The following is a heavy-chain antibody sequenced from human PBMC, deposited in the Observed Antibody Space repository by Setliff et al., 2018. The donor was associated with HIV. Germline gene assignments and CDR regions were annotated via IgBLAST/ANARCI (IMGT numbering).Heavy chain of an antibody. CDR2: IYYSGST. CDR1: GGSINSSSYY. D-gene: IGHD3-3*01. CDR3: ARQFRYDFWSAYYGHFYYYIDV. J-gene: IGHJ6*03. V-gene: IGHV4-39*01. Sequence: SETLSLTCIVSGGSINSSSYYWAWIRQPPGKGLEWIGSIYYSGSTYYNPSLKSRVTISVDTSKNHFSLKLSSVTAADTAVYYCARQFRYDFWSAYYGHFYYYIDVWGKGTTVTVSS.